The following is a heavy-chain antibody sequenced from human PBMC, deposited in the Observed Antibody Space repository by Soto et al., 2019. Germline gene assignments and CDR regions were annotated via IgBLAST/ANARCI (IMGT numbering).Heavy chain of an antibody. D-gene: IGHD3-9*01. CDR1: GYTFTSYG. CDR2: ISAYNGNT. V-gene: IGHV1-18*01. Sequence: ASVKVSCKASGYTFTSYGISWVRQAPGQGLEWMGWISAYNGNTNYAQKLQGRVTMTTDTSTSTAYMELRSLRSDDTAVYYCARSFTGYYPSEPDFDYWGQGTLVTVSS. J-gene: IGHJ4*02. CDR3: ARSFTGYYPSEPDFDY.